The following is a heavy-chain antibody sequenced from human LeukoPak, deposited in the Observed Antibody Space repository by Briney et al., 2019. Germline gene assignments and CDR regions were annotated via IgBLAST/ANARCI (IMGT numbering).Heavy chain of an antibody. V-gene: IGHV3-23*01. CDR1: GFPFSSYA. CDR2: ISGGNGAT. CDR3: AKSYYYGSGSPSLDY. D-gene: IGHD3-10*01. J-gene: IGHJ4*02. Sequence: GGSLSLSFAASGFPFSSYAMTWVPQAPGKGLDWVSGISGGNGATYYADSVKGRFTISTDNSKNTLYLQMNSLRVEDTAVYYCAKSYYYGSGSPSLDYWGQGTLVTVSS.